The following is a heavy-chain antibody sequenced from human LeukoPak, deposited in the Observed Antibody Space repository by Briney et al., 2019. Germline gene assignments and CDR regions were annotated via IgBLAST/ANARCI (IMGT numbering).Heavy chain of an antibody. D-gene: IGHD6-6*01. J-gene: IGHJ4*02. CDR1: GFTFSSYA. V-gene: IGHV3-23*01. CDR2: ISGSGGST. CDR3: AKSSYSSSFPSQDY. Sequence: PGGSLRLSCAASGFTFSSYAMSWVRQAPGKGLEWVSAISGSGGSTYYADSVKGRFTISRDNSKNTLHLQMNSLRAEDTAVYYCAKSSYSSSFPSQDYWGQGTLVTVSS.